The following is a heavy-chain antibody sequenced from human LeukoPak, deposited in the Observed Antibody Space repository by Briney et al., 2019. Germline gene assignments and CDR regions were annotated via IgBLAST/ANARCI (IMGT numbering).Heavy chain of an antibody. CDR2: INPSGDT. J-gene: IGHJ2*01. V-gene: IGHV4-61*02. CDR3: ARGYNTGWYFDP. D-gene: IGHD2-8*02. CDR1: GASISSGNYY. Sequence: PSQTLSLTCTVSGASISSGNYYWSWIRQPAGKGLEWIGRINPSGDTNYNPSLKSRVTFSIETSENQFSLKLNSVTAADTAMYFCARGYNTGWYFDPWGRGTLVTVSS.